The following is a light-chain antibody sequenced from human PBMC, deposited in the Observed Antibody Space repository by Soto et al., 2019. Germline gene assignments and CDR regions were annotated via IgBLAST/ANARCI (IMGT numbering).Light chain of an antibody. J-gene: IGKJ3*01. CDR3: PQYDDRHTT. V-gene: IGKV1-33*01. Sequence: DIQMTQSPSSLSASVGDRVTITCQASQHISTYLNWFQQKPGKAPELLIDDASNLVPGVPSRFSGSGSGTDFTFTISSLQPEYIATHYWPQYDDRHTTFGPGTQVEIK. CDR2: DAS. CDR1: QHISTY.